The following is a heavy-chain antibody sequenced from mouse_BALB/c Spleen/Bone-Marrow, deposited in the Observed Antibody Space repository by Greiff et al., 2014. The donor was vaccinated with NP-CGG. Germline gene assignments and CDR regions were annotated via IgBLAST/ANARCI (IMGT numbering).Heavy chain of an antibody. J-gene: IGHJ1*01. V-gene: IGHV1S41*01. CDR2: IAPGSGST. Sequence: DLVKPGASVKLSCKTSGYTFTNYWINWIKQRPGQGLEXLGRIAPGSGSTYYNEMFKVKAPLTVDTSSSTAYIQLSXLSSEDSAVYFCARERYGYDGWYFDVWGAGTTVTVSS. CDR3: ARERYGYDGWYFDV. CDR1: GYTFTNYW. D-gene: IGHD2-2*01.